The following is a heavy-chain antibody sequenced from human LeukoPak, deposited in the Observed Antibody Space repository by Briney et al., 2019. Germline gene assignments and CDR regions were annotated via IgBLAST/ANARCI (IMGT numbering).Heavy chain of an antibody. D-gene: IGHD3-16*02. CDR3: ARGGVIVSNAFDI. Sequence: ASVKVSCKAAGYTFTSYYMHWVRQDPGQGLEWMGIINPSGDNTAYPQKFQGRVTVTRDMSTSTVYMELSSLRSEDTAVYYCARGGVIVSNAFDIWGQGTLLTVSS. V-gene: IGHV1-46*01. CDR1: GYTFTSYY. J-gene: IGHJ3*02. CDR2: INPSGDNT.